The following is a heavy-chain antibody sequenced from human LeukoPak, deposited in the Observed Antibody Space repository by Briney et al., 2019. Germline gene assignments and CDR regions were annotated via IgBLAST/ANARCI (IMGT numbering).Heavy chain of an antibody. CDR2: ISSSSSYI. CDR3: AREGGLGVRGVIISPDFDY. D-gene: IGHD3-10*01. CDR1: GFTFSSYA. V-gene: IGHV3-21*01. J-gene: IGHJ4*02. Sequence: PGGSLRLSCAASGFTFSSYAMSWVRQAPGKGLEWVSSISSSSSYIYYADSVKGRFTISRDNAKNSLYLQMNSLRAEDTAVYYCAREGGLGVRGVIISPDFDYWGQGTLVTVSS.